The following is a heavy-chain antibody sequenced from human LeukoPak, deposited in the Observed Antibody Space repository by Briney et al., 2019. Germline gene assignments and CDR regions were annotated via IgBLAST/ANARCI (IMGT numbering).Heavy chain of an antibody. V-gene: IGHV3-23*01. D-gene: IGHD3-10*01. CDR3: AKSGWGITSYYFDY. J-gene: IGHJ4*02. CDR2: ISGSGGST. CDR1: GFTFSSYA. Sequence: PGGSLRLSCAASGFTFSSYAMSWVRQAPGKGLEWVSAISGSGGSTYCADSVKGRFTISRDNSKNTLYLQMNSLRAEDTAVYYCAKSGWGITSYYFDYWGQGTLVTVSS.